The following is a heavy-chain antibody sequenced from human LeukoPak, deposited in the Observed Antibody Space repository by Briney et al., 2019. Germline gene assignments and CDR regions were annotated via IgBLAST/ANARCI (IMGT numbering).Heavy chain of an antibody. J-gene: IGHJ4*02. CDR2: ISSSGSTI. Sequence: GGSLRLFCAASGFTFSSYSMNWVRQAPGKGLEWVSYISSSGSTIYYADSVKGRFTISRDNAKNSLYLQMNSLRAEDTAVYYCARDDRVATIQYYFDYWGQGTLVTVSS. V-gene: IGHV3-48*04. CDR1: GFTFSSYS. CDR3: ARDDRVATIQYYFDY. D-gene: IGHD5-12*01.